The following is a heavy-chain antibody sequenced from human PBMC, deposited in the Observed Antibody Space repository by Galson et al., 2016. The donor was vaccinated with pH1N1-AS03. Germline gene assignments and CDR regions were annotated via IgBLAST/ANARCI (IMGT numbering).Heavy chain of an antibody. J-gene: IGHJ4*02. CDR1: GDSIINYY. CDR2: VYYRGST. Sequence: LTCTASGDSIINYYWSWIRQSPGKALEWIGYVYYRGSTNCNPSLKSRVTISVDTSKNQFSLNLGSVTAADTAVYYCARTVVAGWGYYFDYWGQGTLVTVSS. D-gene: IGHD6-19*01. CDR3: ARTVVAGWGYYFDY. V-gene: IGHV4-59*01.